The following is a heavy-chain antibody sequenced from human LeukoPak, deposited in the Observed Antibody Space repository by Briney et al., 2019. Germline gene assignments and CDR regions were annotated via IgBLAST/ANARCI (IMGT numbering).Heavy chain of an antibody. D-gene: IGHD6-13*01. CDR2: ISSSSSYI. J-gene: IGHJ1*01. CDR3: ARVDSSSWSPRPEYFQH. Sequence: GGSLRLSCAASGFTFSSYSMNWVRQAPGKGLEWVSSISSSSSYIYYADSVKGRFTISRDNAKNSLYLQMNSLRAEDTAVYYCARVDSSSWSPRPEYFQHWGQGTLVTVSS. V-gene: IGHV3-21*01. CDR1: GFTFSSYS.